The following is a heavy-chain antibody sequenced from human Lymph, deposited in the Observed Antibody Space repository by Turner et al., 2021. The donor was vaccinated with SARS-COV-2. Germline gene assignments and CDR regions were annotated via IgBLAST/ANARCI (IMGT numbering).Heavy chain of an antibody. CDR3: ARGGIWGSSWYLVRFDY. J-gene: IGHJ4*02. CDR1: GYTFGSYD. Sequence: QVQLVQSRSELKKPGASVKVSCEPSGYTFGSYDINWVRQATRQGVEWMGWMKPNISETGSAQKFQARVTMTRNTSISTDYMELRSMRSEGTDVYYCARGGIWGSSWYLVRFDYWGQGTLVTVSS. V-gene: IGHV1-8*01. CDR2: MKPNISET. D-gene: IGHD6-13*01.